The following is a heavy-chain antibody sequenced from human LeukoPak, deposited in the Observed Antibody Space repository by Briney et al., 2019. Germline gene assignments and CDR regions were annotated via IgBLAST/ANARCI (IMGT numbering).Heavy chain of an antibody. D-gene: IGHD6-19*01. CDR1: GGSIRSSSYY. Sequence: SETLSLTCTVSGGSIRSSSYYWGWIRQPPGKGLEWIGSIYYSGSTYYNASLKSRGTISVDTSKNQFSLKLNSVTAADTVVYFGARQVEAVAGTGYFDYWGQGTWSPSPQ. J-gene: IGHJ4*02. CDR2: IYYSGST. V-gene: IGHV4-39*01. CDR3: ARQVEAVAGTGYFDY.